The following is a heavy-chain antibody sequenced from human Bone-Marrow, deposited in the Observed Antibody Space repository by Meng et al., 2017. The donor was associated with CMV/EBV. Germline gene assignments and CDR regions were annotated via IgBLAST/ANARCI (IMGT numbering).Heavy chain of an antibody. J-gene: IGHJ4*02. CDR1: GYSFTNYY. Sequence: ASVKVSCKASGYSFTNYYIHWVRQAPGQGLEWMGWINPNSGVTNYAQKFQGGVTMTRDTSISTAYMELSRLRSDDTAVYYCASYSNYGYWGQGTLVTVSS. V-gene: IGHV1-2*02. D-gene: IGHD4-11*01. CDR2: INPNSGVT. CDR3: ASYSNYGY.